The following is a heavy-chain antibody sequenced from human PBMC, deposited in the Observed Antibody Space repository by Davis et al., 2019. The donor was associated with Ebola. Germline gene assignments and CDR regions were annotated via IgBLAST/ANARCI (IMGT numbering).Heavy chain of an antibody. J-gene: IGHJ4*02. CDR1: GFTFSSYS. V-gene: IGHV3-48*02. Sequence: GESLKISCAASGFTFSSYSMNWVRQAPGKGLEWVSYISSSSSTIYYADSVKGRFTISRDNAKNSLYLQMNSLRDEDTAVYYCARGPLIFGVVIGPEEYYFDYWGQGTLVTVSS. CDR2: ISSSSSTI. D-gene: IGHD3-3*01. CDR3: ARGPLIFGVVIGPEEYYFDY.